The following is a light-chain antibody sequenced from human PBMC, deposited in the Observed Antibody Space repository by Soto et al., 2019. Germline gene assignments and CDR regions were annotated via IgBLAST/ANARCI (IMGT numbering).Light chain of an antibody. V-gene: IGLV2-14*03. CDR1: STVIGRYNY. CDR2: DVS. J-gene: IGLJ1*01. CDR3: SSYTSSSTYV. Sequence: QSALTQPASMSGSPGQSITISCTGTSTVIGRYNYVSWYQQHPGKAPKLMIYDVSNRPSGVSNRFSGSKSGNTASLTISGLQAEDEADYYCSSYTSSSTYVFGTGTKVTVL.